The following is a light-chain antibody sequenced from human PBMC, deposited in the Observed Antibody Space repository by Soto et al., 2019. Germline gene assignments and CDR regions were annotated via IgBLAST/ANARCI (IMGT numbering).Light chain of an antibody. CDR3: QQYDRYPLT. Sequence: DIQMTQSPSTLSASVGDRVTITCRASQSSSRWLAWYQQKPGKAPNLLIYKASSLESGVPSRFGGSGSGTQFTLPVSSLQPDDFATYYCQQYDRYPLTFGGGTKVEIK. V-gene: IGKV1-5*03. J-gene: IGKJ4*01. CDR2: KAS. CDR1: QSSSRW.